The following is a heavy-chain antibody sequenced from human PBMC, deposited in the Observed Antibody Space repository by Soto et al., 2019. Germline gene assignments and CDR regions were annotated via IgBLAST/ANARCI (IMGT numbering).Heavy chain of an antibody. CDR2: IIPIFGTA. Sequence: QVQLVQSGAEVKKPGSSVKVSCKASGGTFSSYAISWVRQAPGQGLEWMGGIIPIFGTANYAQKFQGRVTITADESTSTAYMELSSLRSEDTAVYYCARSFPDSSGYLANWFDPWGQGTLVTVSS. CDR3: ARSFPDSSGYLANWFDP. V-gene: IGHV1-69*01. CDR1: GGTFSSYA. D-gene: IGHD3-22*01. J-gene: IGHJ5*02.